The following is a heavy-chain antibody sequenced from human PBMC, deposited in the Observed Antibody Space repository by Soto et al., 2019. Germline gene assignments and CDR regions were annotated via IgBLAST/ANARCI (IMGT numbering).Heavy chain of an antibody. J-gene: IGHJ4*02. D-gene: IGHD1-26*01. Sequence: EGQLLESWGGWVQPGGSLRLSCAASGFTFSSYAMSWVRQAPGKGLEWVSAISVSGGSTYYADSVQGRFTISRDNSKSTMYLQMNRLRAEDTALYYGAKELVLGATGTWSDYWGQGTLVTVSS. V-gene: IGHV3-23*01. CDR2: ISVSGGST. CDR1: GFTFSSYA. CDR3: AKELVLGATGTWSDY.